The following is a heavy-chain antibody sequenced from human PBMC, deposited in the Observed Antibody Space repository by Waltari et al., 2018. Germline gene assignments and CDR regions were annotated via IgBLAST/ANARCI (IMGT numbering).Heavy chain of an antibody. Sequence: QVQLVQSGAEVKKPGSSVTVSCKASGGPFSSYAISWVRQAPVQGLEWMGGIIPTFGTANYAQKFQGRVTSTADKSTSTAYMELSSLRSEDTAVYYCARAHCGGDCFSWFDPWGQGTLVTVSS. V-gene: IGHV1-69*14. CDR3: ARAHCGGDCFSWFDP. D-gene: IGHD2-21*01. CDR1: GGPFSSYA. J-gene: IGHJ5*02. CDR2: IIPTFGTA.